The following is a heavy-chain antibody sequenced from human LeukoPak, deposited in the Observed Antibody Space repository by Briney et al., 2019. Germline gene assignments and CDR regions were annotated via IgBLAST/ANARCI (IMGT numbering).Heavy chain of an antibody. D-gene: IGHD7-27*01. V-gene: IGHV1-18*01. CDR3: ARGPPNWGYDY. Sequence: ASVTVSCKASGYTFTSYGISWVRQAPGQGREWMGWISAYNGNTNYAQKLQGRVTMTTDTYTSTVYMELRSLRSEDTAVYYCARGPPNWGYDYWGQGSQVAVSS. J-gene: IGHJ4*02. CDR2: ISAYNGNT. CDR1: GYTFTSYG.